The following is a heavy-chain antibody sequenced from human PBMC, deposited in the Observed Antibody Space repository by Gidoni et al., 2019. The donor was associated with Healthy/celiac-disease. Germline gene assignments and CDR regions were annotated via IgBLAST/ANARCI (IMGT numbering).Heavy chain of an antibody. D-gene: IGHD3-22*01. J-gene: IGHJ5*02. CDR2: ST. V-gene: IGHV4-31*02. Sequence: STYYNPSLKSRVTISVDTSKNQFSLKLSSVTAADTAVYYCARGRLRGYYDSSGYPNWFDPWGQGTLVTVSS. CDR3: ARGRLRGYYDSSGYPNWFDP.